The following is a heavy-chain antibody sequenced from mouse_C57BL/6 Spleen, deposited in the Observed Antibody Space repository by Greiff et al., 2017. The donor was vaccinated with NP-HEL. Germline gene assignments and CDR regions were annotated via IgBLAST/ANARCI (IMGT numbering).Heavy chain of an antibody. CDR3: ARLGTTVVATYYFDY. CDR1: GYTFTSYW. Sequence: QVQLQQSGTELVKPGASVKLSCKASGYTFTSYWMHWVKQRPGQGLEWIGNINPSNGGTNYNEKFKSKATLTVDKSSSTAYMQLSSLTSEDSAVYYCARLGTTVVATYYFDYWGQGTTLTVSS. CDR2: INPSNGGT. D-gene: IGHD1-1*01. J-gene: IGHJ2*01. V-gene: IGHV1-53*01.